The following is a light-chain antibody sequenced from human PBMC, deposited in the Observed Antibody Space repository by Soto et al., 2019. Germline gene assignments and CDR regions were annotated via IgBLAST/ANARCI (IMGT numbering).Light chain of an antibody. CDR3: QHPWT. Sequence: EIVLTQSPGTLSLSPGERATLSCRASQSVSSSYLAWYQQKPGQAPRLLIYGASSRATGIPDRFSGSGSGTAFTLTISRLEPEDFAVYYCQHPWTFGQGTKVEIK. J-gene: IGKJ1*01. CDR2: GAS. CDR1: QSVSSSY. V-gene: IGKV3-20*01.